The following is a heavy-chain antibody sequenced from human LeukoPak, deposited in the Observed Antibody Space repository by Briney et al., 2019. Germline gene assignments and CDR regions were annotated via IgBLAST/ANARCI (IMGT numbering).Heavy chain of an antibody. CDR2: IIPIFGTP. Sequence: ASVRVPCKASGGTFSSYAISWVRQAPGQGLEWMGGIIPIFGTPNYEQKFQGRVTITTDESTSTAYMELSSLRSEDTAVYYCARGDPRAAGTGDYYYYYMDVWGKGTTVTVSS. V-gene: IGHV1-69*05. CDR1: GGTFSSYA. CDR3: ARGDPRAAGTGDYYYYYMDV. D-gene: IGHD6-13*01. J-gene: IGHJ6*03.